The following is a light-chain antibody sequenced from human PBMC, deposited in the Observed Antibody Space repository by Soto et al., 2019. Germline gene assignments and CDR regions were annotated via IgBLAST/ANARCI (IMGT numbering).Light chain of an antibody. CDR2: SSS. J-gene: IGLJ2*01. V-gene: IGLV1-40*01. CDR1: SSNIGPTYD. Sequence: QAVLTQPPSVSGAPGQRVTISCTGSSSNIGPTYDVHWYQQLPGTAPKLLIYSSSHRPSGVPDRISGSKSGTSASLAISGLQSGDEADYYCAAWDVSLNVVVFGGGTQLTVL. CDR3: AAWDVSLNVVV.